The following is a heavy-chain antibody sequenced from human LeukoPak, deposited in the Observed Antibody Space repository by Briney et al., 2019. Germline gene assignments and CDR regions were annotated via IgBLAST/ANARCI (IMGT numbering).Heavy chain of an antibody. J-gene: IGHJ6*02. CDR1: GFTFSSYW. Sequence: GGSLRLSCAASGFTFSSYWMHWVRQAPGKGLVWVSSINSDGSSTSYADSVKGRFTISRDNAKNTLYLQMNRLRVEDTAVYYGASSRVTTLDGTDVWGQGTTVTVSS. V-gene: IGHV3-74*01. CDR3: ASSRVTTLDGTDV. CDR2: INSDGSST. D-gene: IGHD4-17*01.